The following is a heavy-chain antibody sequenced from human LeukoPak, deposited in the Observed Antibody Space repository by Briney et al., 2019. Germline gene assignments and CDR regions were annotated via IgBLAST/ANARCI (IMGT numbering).Heavy chain of an antibody. Sequence: PGRSLRLSCAASGFTFSSYAMHWVRQAPGKGLEWLAVISYDGSNKYYADSVKGRFTIPRDNAKNSLYLQMNSLRAEDTTVYYCARDLWFGEPLGMDVWGQGTTVTVSS. CDR3: ARDLWFGEPLGMDV. J-gene: IGHJ6*02. CDR1: GFTFSSYA. D-gene: IGHD3-10*01. V-gene: IGHV3-30-3*01. CDR2: ISYDGSNK.